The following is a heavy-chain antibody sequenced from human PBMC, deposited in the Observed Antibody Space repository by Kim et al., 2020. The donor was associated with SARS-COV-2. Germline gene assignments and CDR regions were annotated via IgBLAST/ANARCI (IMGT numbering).Heavy chain of an antibody. V-gene: IGHV3-20*01. J-gene: IGHJ5*02. CDR2: INWNGGST. CDR3: ARGLAGDYVGRFDP. CDR1: GFTFDDYG. D-gene: IGHD4-17*01. Sequence: GGSLRLSCAASGFTFDDYGMSWVRQAPGKGLEWVSGINWNGGSTGYADSVKGRFTISRDNAKNSLYLQMNSLRAEDTALYHCARGLAGDYVGRFDPWGQGTLVTVSS.